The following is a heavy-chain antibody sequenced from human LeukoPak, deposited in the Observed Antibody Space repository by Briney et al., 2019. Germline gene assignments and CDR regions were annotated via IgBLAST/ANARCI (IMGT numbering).Heavy chain of an antibody. CDR3: ARDFQTTGLFDY. J-gene: IGHJ4*02. D-gene: IGHD4-17*01. V-gene: IGHV3-30*04. CDR1: GFTFSSYA. CDR2: ISYDGRTK. Sequence: PGRSLRLSCAASGFTFSSYAMHWVRQAPGKGPEWMAVISYDGRTKYYADSVRGRFTISRDNSKNIFFLQMNSLRVEDTAVFYCARDFQTTGLFDYWGQGTLVAVSS.